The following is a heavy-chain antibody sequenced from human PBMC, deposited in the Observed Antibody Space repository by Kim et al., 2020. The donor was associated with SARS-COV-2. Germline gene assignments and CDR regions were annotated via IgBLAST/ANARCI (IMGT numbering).Heavy chain of an antibody. D-gene: IGHD6-13*01. Sequence: GGSLRLSCAASGFTVTTNYMSWVRQAPGEGLEWVSLVYSGTSTYYADSVKGRFTISRDNSNNTVYLQMNSLRAEDTAIYFCARAATIASRRSGVYYFDYWGHGTLVTVSS. CDR1: GFTVTTNY. CDR2: VYSGTST. CDR3: ARAATIASRRSGVYYFDY. J-gene: IGHJ4*01. V-gene: IGHV3-66*01.